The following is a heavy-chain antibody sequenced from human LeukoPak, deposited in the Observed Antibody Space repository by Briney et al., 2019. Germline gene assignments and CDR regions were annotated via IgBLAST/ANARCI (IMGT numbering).Heavy chain of an antibody. CDR2: ISGSSSYI. D-gene: IGHD6-25*01. CDR3: ARGSSNIAAANSPIDY. CDR1: GFTFSHYN. Sequence: GGSLRLSCAASGFTFSHYNFHWVRQTPGKGLEWVSSISGSSSYIHYLDSVKGRFTISRDNAKKSLFLIMDSLRAEDTAVYYCARGSSNIAAANSPIDYWGQGTLVTVSS. V-gene: IGHV3-21*01. J-gene: IGHJ4*02.